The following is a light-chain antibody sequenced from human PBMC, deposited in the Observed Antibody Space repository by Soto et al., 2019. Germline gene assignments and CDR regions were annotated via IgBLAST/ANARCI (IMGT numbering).Light chain of an antibody. CDR2: EVG. CDR3: CSYASGSIYV. Sequence: QSVLTQPASVSGSPGQLITISCTGTSSDVGAFNYVSWYLQYPGKAPKLMIYEVGNRPSGVSNRFPGSKSGNTASLTISGLQAEDDADYYCCSYASGSIYVFGTGTKLTVL. J-gene: IGLJ1*01. V-gene: IGLV2-14*01. CDR1: SSDVGAFNY.